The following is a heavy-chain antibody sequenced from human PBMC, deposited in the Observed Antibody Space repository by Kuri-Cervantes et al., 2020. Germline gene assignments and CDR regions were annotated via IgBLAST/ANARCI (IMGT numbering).Heavy chain of an antibody. CDR3: ARVGVYSSGWGGNYYYGMDV. CDR2: IYSGGST. V-gene: IGHV3-53*01. Sequence: GGSLRLSCAASGFTVSSNHMSWVRQAPGKGLEWVSVIYSGGSTYYADSVKGRFTISRDNSKNTLYLQMNSLRAEDTAVYYCARVGVYSSGWGGNYYYGMDVWGQGTTVTVSS. D-gene: IGHD6-19*01. CDR1: GFTVSSNH. J-gene: IGHJ6*02.